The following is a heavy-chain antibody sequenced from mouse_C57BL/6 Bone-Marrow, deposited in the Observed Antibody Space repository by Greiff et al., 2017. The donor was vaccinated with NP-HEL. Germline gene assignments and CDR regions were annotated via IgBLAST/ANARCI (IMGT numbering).Heavy chain of an antibody. Sequence: EVQLVESGGDLVKPGGSLKLSCAASGFTFSSYGMSWVRQTPDKRLEWVATISSGGSYTYYPDSVKGRFTISRDHAKNTLYLQMSSLKSEDTAMYYCARPPYYYGSGYAMDYWGQGTSVTVSS. CDR2: ISSGGSYT. D-gene: IGHD1-1*01. CDR3: ARPPYYYGSGYAMDY. CDR1: GFTFSSYG. J-gene: IGHJ4*01. V-gene: IGHV5-6*01.